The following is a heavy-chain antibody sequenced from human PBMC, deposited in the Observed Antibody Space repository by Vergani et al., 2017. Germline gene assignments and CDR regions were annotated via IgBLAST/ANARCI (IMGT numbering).Heavy chain of an antibody. J-gene: IGHJ6*02. CDR1: GFTFSSYS. CDR2: ISSSSSYI. V-gene: IGHV3-21*01. CDR3: ARAGYSYGHHYYYYGMDV. Sequence: EVQLVESGGGLVKPGGSLRLSCAASGFTFSSYSMNWVRQAPGKGLEWVSSISSSSSYIYYADSVKGRFTISRENAKNSLYLQMNSLRAGDTAVYYCARAGYSYGHHYYYYGMDVWGQGTTVTVSS. D-gene: IGHD5-18*01.